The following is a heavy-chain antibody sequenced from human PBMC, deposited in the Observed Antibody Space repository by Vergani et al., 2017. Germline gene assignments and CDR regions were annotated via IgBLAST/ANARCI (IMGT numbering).Heavy chain of an antibody. V-gene: IGHV4-61*02. D-gene: IGHD5-18*01. CDR2: VYPSGTT. J-gene: IGHJ2*01. Sequence: QVQLHESGPGLVKPSETLSLICSVSGVSMQSGSFYWTWIRQTAERRLEWMGRVYPSGTTNYNPSLKSRVTISVDTSKNQFSLKLSSVTAADTAVYYCARVEYSYGTNWYFDLWGRGTLVTVSS. CDR3: ARVEYSYGTNWYFDL. CDR1: GVSMQSGSFY.